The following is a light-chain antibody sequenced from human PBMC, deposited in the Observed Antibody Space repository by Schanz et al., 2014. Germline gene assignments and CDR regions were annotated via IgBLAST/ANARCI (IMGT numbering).Light chain of an antibody. Sequence: EIVMTQSPGTLSVSPGERATLSCRASQSISSYLAWYQHRPGQAPRLLIYGASTRATGIPDRFSGSGSGTDFTLTISRLEPEDFAVYYCQQYGSSPTTFGQGTKVEIK. CDR2: GAS. J-gene: IGKJ1*01. CDR1: QSISSY. CDR3: QQYGSSPTT. V-gene: IGKV3-20*01.